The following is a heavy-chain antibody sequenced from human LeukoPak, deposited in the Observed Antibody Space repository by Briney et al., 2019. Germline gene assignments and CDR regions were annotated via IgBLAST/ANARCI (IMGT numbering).Heavy chain of an antibody. CDR3: ARGLRYFDWFHLDY. CDR1: GGSFSGYY. D-gene: IGHD3-9*01. V-gene: IGHV4-34*01. Sequence: SETLSITCAVYGGSFSGYYWSWIRQPPGKGLEWIGEINHSGSTNYNPSLKSRVTISVDTSKNQFSLKLSSVTAADTAVYHCARGLRYFDWFHLDYWGQGTLVTVSS. J-gene: IGHJ4*02. CDR2: INHSGST.